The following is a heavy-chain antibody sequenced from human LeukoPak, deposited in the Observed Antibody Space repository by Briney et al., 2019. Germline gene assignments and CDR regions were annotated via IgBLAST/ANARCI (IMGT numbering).Heavy chain of an antibody. Sequence: SETLSLTCTVSGGSISSGSYYWSWIRQPAGKGLEWIGRIYTSGSTNYNPSLKSRVTISVDTSKNQFSLKLSSVTAADPAVYYCAKVSRSSNSLGGGGPYYYYYMDVWGKGTTVTISS. CDR1: GGSISSGSYY. CDR2: IYTSGST. J-gene: IGHJ6*03. CDR3: AKVSRSSNSLGGGGPYYYYYMDV. V-gene: IGHV4-61*02. D-gene: IGHD6-13*01.